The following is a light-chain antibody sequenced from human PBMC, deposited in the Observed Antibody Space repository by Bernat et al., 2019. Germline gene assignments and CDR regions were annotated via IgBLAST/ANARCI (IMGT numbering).Light chain of an antibody. V-gene: IGKV3-15*01. CDR1: QSVNSN. Sequence: EIVMTQSPATLSVSPGERATLSCRASQSVNSNLAWYQQKPGQAPRLLIFVASTRATGIPARFSGSGSGTEFTLTISSLQSEDFAFYYCQQYSNWPRTFGQGTKVDVK. CDR3: QQYSNWPRT. CDR2: VAS. J-gene: IGKJ1*01.